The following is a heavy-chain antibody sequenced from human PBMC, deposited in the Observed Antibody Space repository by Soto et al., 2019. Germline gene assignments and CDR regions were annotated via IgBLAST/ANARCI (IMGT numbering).Heavy chain of an antibody. V-gene: IGHV3-53*02. CDR1: GFTVSNTY. J-gene: IGHJ5*02. Sequence: EVQLVETGGGLIQPGGSLRLSCAASGFTVSNTYMTWVRQPPGKGLECVSVIYTAGGTNYADSVKGRFIISSDHSKNTLYLQMNSLRADDTAVYYCARALPVAKGGFDPWGQGTLVTVSS. D-gene: IGHD2-2*01. CDR3: ARALPVAKGGFDP. CDR2: IYTAGGT.